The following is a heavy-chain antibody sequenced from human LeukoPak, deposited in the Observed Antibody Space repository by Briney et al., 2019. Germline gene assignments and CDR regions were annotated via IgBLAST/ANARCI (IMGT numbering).Heavy chain of an antibody. CDR3: ARVGRSYYGSGSHYYYYYYMDV. Sequence: ASVKVSCKASGYTFTSYDINWVRQATGQGLEWMGWMNPNSGNTGYAQKFQGRVTMTRNTSISTAYMELSSLRSEDTAVYYCARVGRSYYGSGSHYYYYYYMDVWGKGTTVTISS. CDR1: GYTFTSYD. CDR2: MNPNSGNT. V-gene: IGHV1-8*01. J-gene: IGHJ6*03. D-gene: IGHD3-10*01.